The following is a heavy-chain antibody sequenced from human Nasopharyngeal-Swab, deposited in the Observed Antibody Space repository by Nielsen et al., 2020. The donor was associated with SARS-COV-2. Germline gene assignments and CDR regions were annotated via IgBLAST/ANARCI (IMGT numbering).Heavy chain of an antibody. J-gene: IGHJ6*03. Sequence: SETLSLTCAVYGGSFSGYYWSWIRQPPGEGLEWIGEIRHIGTTNYNPSLKGRVTISVDTSKNQFSLNLSSVTAADTAVYYCARGEKYSYAFGYYYHMDVWGKGTTVTVSS. D-gene: IGHD5-18*01. CDR2: IRHIGTT. V-gene: IGHV4-34*01. CDR3: ARGEKYSYAFGYYYHMDV. CDR1: GGSFSGYY.